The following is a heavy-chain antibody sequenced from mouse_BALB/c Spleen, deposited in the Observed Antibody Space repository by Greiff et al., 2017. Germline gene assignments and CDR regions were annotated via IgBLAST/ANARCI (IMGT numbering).Heavy chain of an antibody. CDR1: GFTFSSYG. CDR2: ISSGGSYT. CDR3: ARGDYGSSPFDY. V-gene: IGHV5-6*01. J-gene: IGHJ2*01. Sequence: EVQGVESGGDLVKPGGSLKLSCAASGFTFSSYGMSWVRQTPDKRLEWVATISSGGSYTYYPDSVKGRFTISRDNAKNTLYLQMSSLKSEDTAMYYCARGDYGSSPFDYWGQGTTLTVSS. D-gene: IGHD1-1*01.